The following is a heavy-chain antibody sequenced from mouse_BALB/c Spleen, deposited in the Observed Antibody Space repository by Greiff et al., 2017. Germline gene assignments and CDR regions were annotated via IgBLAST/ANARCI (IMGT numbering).Heavy chain of an antibody. CDR3: TRRGVGHFDS. D-gene: IGHD3-3*01. J-gene: IGHJ2*01. V-gene: IGHV1S22*01. CDR2: IYPGSGST. CDR1: GYTFTSYW. Sequence: LQQPGSELVRPGASVKLSCKASGYTFTSYWMHWVKQRHGQGLEWIGNIYPGSGSTNYDEKFKSKGTLTVDTSSSTAYMHLSSLTSEDSAVYYCTRRGVGHFDSWGQGTTLTGSS.